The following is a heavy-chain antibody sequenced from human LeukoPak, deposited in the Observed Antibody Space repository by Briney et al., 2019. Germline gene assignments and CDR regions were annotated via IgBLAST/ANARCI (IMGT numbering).Heavy chain of an antibody. CDR1: GGSFSGYY. CDR2: INHSGST. V-gene: IGHV4-34*03. CDR3: VLSSGSGFFDY. J-gene: IGHJ4*02. D-gene: IGHD6-19*01. Sequence: PSETLSLTCAVYGGSFSGYYWSWIRQPPGKGLEWIGEINHSGSTNYNPSLKSRVTISVDTSKNQFSLKLSSVTAADTAVYYCVLSSGSGFFDYWGQGTLVTVSS.